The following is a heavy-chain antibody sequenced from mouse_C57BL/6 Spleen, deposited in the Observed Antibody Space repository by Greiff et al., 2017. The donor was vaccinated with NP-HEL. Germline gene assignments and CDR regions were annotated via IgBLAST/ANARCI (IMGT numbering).Heavy chain of an antibody. CDR1: GYAFSSSW. CDR2: IYPGDGDT. J-gene: IGHJ2*01. Sequence: LQESGPELVKPGASVKISCKASGYAFSSSWMNWVKQRPGKGLEWIGRIYPGDGDTNYNGKFKGKATLTADKSSSTAYMQLSSLTSEDSAVYFCARSSIYYYGSSYMDWGQGTTLTVSS. CDR3: ARSSIYYYGSSYMD. D-gene: IGHD1-1*01. V-gene: IGHV1-82*01.